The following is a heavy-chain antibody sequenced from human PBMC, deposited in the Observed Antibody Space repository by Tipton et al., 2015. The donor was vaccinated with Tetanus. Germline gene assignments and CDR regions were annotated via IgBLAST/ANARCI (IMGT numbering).Heavy chain of an antibody. Sequence: VQLVQSGGGLVNPGGSLRLSCAASGFSFSVAWMTWVRQAPGKGLEWVGRIKSKADGETTEYAGPVKGRFTISRDNSKKNLYLQMNSLRAEDTAVYYCARENSLTTSSWGQGTLVTVSS. CDR2: IKSKADGETT. CDR1: GFSFSVAW. D-gene: IGHD1-14*01. CDR3: ARENSLTTSS. V-gene: IGHV3-15*01. J-gene: IGHJ5*02.